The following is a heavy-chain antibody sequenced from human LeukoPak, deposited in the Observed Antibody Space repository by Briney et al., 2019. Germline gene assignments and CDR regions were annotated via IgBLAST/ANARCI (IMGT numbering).Heavy chain of an antibody. CDR2: ISYDGSNK. D-gene: IGHD1-7*01. V-gene: IGHV3-30*04. CDR3: ATPSITGTTNDAFDI. Sequence: GGSLRLSCAASGFTFSSYAMRWVRQAPGKGLEWVAVISYDGSNKYYADSVKGRFTISRDNSKNTLYLQMNSLRAEDTAVYYCATPSITGTTNDAFDIWGQGTMVTVSS. CDR1: GFTFSSYA. J-gene: IGHJ3*02.